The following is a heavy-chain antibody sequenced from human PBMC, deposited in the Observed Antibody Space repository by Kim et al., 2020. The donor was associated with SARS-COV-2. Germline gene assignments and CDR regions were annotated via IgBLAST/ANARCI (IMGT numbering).Heavy chain of an antibody. V-gene: IGHV3-23*01. CDR3: AKDLGGFSANDY. CDR1: GFMFGTNA. D-gene: IGHD3-16*01. Sequence: GGSLRLSCAASGFMFGTNAMNWVRQAPGKGLEWVSGIGGDEQTYYTDSVNGRFTISRDNSRNTLYLQMNSLRAADTAIYYCAKDLGGFSANDYWGQGTLVPVSS. CDR2: IGGDEQT. J-gene: IGHJ4*02.